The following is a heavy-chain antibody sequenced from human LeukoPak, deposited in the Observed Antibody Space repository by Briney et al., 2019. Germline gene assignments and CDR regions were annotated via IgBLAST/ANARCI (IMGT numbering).Heavy chain of an antibody. Sequence: PSETLSLTCTVSGGSISSYYWSWIRQPPGKGLEWIGYIYYSGSTNYNPSLKSRVTISVDTSKNQFSLKLSSVTAADTAVYYCARVSHYCSSTSCRYLFDYWGQGTLVTVSS. CDR3: ARVSHYCSSTSCRYLFDY. D-gene: IGHD2-2*01. CDR1: GGSISSYY. V-gene: IGHV4-59*01. J-gene: IGHJ4*02. CDR2: IYYSGST.